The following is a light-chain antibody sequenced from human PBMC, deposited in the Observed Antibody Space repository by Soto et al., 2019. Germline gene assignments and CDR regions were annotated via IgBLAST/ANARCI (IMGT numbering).Light chain of an antibody. Sequence: DIQMTQSPSTLSASVGDRVTITCRASQSISSWLAWYQQRPGKVPRFLTHSASTLQSGVPSRFSATGSGTTFTLTISSLQPEDIATYYCQQLNRFPRTFGQGTKVEV. CDR3: QQLNRFPRT. CDR2: SAS. V-gene: IGKV1-9*01. J-gene: IGKJ1*01. CDR1: QSISSW.